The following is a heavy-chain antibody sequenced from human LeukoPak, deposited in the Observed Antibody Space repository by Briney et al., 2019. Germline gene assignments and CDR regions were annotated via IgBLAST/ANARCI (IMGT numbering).Heavy chain of an antibody. Sequence: SETLSLTCAASGESFRGYFWTWIRQPPGKGPEWIGESNHFGSTDYNPSLKSRVTISVDTSKKQFSLNVRSVTDADTAVYFCARGRLNLWSFPLPYNHYAIDVWGQGTTVTVSS. CDR1: GESFRGYF. D-gene: IGHD1-14*01. V-gene: IGHV4-34*01. CDR2: SNHFGST. J-gene: IGHJ6*02. CDR3: ARGRLNLWSFPLPYNHYAIDV.